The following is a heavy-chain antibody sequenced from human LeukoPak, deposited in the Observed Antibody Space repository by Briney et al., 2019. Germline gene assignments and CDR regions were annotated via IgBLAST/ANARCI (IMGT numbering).Heavy chain of an antibody. CDR2: INQHGGDR. D-gene: IGHD1-26*01. J-gene: IGHJ4*02. CDR1: GFTFSSYA. V-gene: IGHV3-7*01. Sequence: TGGSLRLSCAASGFTFSSYAMTWVRQAPGEGLEWVASINQHGGDRYYVDSVKGRFTISRDNAKNSLYLQMDSLRAEDTAVYYCAKTFNSGHSDCWGQGTLVTVSS. CDR3: AKTFNSGHSDC.